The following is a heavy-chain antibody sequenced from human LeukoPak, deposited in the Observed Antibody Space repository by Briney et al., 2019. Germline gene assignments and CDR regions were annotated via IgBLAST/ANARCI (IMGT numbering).Heavy chain of an antibody. CDR2: IYYSGRT. CDR3: ARGSYRFGAVADQDY. D-gene: IGHD6-19*01. V-gene: IGHV4-59*01. Sequence: PSETLSLTCTVSGGSISSYYWSWIRQPPGKGLEWIGYIYYSGRTNYNPSLKSRVTISVDTSKNQFSLKLSSVTAADTAVYYCARGSYRFGAVADQDYWGQGTLVTVSS. J-gene: IGHJ4*02. CDR1: GGSISSYY.